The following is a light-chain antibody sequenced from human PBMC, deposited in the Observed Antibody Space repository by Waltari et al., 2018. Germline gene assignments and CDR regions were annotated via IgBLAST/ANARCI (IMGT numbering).Light chain of an antibody. CDR3: QQYLTTPQT. Sequence: DSVLTHSPDSLAVALRERATIDSKSSKTDRYSPNNMNYLTWYQQKPGQPPKLLISCASIREPGVPYRFSGSGSGTDFTLTISSLQAEDVAVYFCQQYLTTPQTFGRGTKVEIK. CDR2: CAS. V-gene: IGKV4-1*01. CDR1: KTDRYSPNNMNY. J-gene: IGKJ1*01.